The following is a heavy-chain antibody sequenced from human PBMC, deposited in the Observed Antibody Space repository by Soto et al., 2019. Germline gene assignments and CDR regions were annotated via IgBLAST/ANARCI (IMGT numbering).Heavy chain of an antibody. CDR1: GGSISSSIYY. J-gene: IGHJ4*02. Sequence: SETLSLTCTVSGGSISSSIYYWGWIRQPPGKGLEWIGSVYYSGTTYYNPSLKSQLTISVDTSKNQISLKLSSVTAADTAVKYFARLRNLGYSSGWLPPFDYWGQGTRVTVS. D-gene: IGHD6-19*01. CDR2: VYYSGTT. CDR3: ARLRNLGYSSGWLPPFDY. V-gene: IGHV4-39*01.